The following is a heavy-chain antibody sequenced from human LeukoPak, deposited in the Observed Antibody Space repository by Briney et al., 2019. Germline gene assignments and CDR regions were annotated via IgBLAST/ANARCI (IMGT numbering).Heavy chain of an antibody. CDR1: GGSFSGYY. J-gene: IGHJ5*02. CDR2: INHSGST. V-gene: IGHV4-34*01. Sequence: PSETLSLTCAVYGGSFSGYYWSWIRQPPGKGLEWIGEINHSGSTNYNPSLESRVTISVDTSKNQFSLKLSSVTAADTAVYYCARVSRGYNWFNPWGQGTLVTVSS. CDR3: ARVSRGYNWFNP.